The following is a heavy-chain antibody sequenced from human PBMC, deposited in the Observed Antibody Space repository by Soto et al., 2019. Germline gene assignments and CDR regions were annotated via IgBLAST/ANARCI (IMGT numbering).Heavy chain of an antibody. CDR2: ISGSGGST. V-gene: IGHV3-23*01. D-gene: IGHD2-2*01. J-gene: IGHJ3*02. Sequence: GGSLRLSCAASGFTFSSYAMSWVRQAPGKGLEWVSAISGSGGSTYYADSVKGRFTISRDNSKNTLYLQMNSLRAEDTAVYYCARGPPDAYCSSTSCYVHQYDIWGQGTMVTVSS. CDR1: GFTFSSYA. CDR3: ARGPPDAYCSSTSCYVHQYDI.